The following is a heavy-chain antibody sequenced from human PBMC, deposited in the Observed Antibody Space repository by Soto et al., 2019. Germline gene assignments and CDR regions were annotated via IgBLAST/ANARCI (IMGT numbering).Heavy chain of an antibody. Sequence: PGESLKISCKGSGYTFTTSWIGWVRQMPGKGPEWMGIIYPAGSDTRYSPSFQGQVTISADKSISTAYLQWSSLKAADTAIYYCARVRGRYFDYWGQGTLVTVSS. J-gene: IGHJ4*02. CDR1: GYTFTTSW. V-gene: IGHV5-51*01. D-gene: IGHD3-16*01. CDR3: ARVRGRYFDY. CDR2: IYPAGSDT.